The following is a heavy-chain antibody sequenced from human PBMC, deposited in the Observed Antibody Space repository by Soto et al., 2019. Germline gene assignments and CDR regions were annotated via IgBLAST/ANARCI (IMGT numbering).Heavy chain of an antibody. CDR2: ISGSGGST. D-gene: IGHD6-19*01. V-gene: IGHV3-23*01. J-gene: IGHJ6*02. Sequence: EVQLLESGGGLVQPGGSLRLSCAASGFTFSSYAMSWVRQAPGKGLEWVSAISGSGGSTYYADSVKGRFTISRDNSKNTLYLQMNSLRAEDTAVYYCAKDSQWLVQSYYYYGMDVWGQGTTVTVSS. CDR3: AKDSQWLVQSYYYYGMDV. CDR1: GFTFSSYA.